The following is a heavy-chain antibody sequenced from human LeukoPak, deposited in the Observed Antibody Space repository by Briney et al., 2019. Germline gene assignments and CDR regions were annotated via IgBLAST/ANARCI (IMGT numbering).Heavy chain of an antibody. CDR1: GGSISSYY. Sequence: SETLSLTCTVSGGSISSYYWSWIRQPPGKGLEWIGYIYHSGSTYYNPSLKSRVTISVGRSKNQFSLKLSSVTAADTAVYYCARVKGSGSYYHYYFDYWGQGTLVTVSS. V-gene: IGHV4-59*12. CDR3: ARVKGSGSYYHYYFDY. CDR2: IYHSGST. J-gene: IGHJ4*02. D-gene: IGHD3-10*01.